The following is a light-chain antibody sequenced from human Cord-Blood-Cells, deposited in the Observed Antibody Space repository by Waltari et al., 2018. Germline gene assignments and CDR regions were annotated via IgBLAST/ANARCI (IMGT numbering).Light chain of an antibody. V-gene: IGLV6-57*01. CDR3: QSYDSSNPWV. J-gene: IGLJ3*02. Sequence: NFMLTQPHSVSESPGKTVTISCTRSSGSIASNYVQWYQKRPGSSPTTVIYEDNQRPPGVPDRFSGSIDSSSNSASLTISGLKTEDEADYYCQSYDSSNPWVFGGGTKLTVL. CDR1: SGSIASNY. CDR2: EDN.